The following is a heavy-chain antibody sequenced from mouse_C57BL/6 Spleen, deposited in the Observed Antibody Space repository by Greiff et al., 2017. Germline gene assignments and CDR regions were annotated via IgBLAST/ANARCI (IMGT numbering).Heavy chain of an antibody. J-gene: IGHJ2*01. CDR2: IDPSDSYT. CDR3: ARGGFGSRGLDY. V-gene: IGHV1-69*01. Sequence: QVQLQQPGDELVMPGASVKLSCKASGYTFTSYWMHWVKQRPGQGLEWIGEIDPSDSYTNYNQKFKGKSTLTVDKSSSTAYMQLSSLTSEDSAVYYCARGGFGSRGLDYWGQGTTLTVSS. D-gene: IGHD3-1*01. CDR1: GYTFTSYW.